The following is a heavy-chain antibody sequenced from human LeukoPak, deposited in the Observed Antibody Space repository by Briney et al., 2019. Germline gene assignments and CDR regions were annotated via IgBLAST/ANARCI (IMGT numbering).Heavy chain of an antibody. D-gene: IGHD6-19*01. Sequence: GASVKVSCKSSGYTFTNYYIHWVRQAPGQGLEWMGRIHPDTGVTTYAQKFQGRVTMTRDTSITTVYMEMNSLRSDDTAMYFCTREVGRTVAPGSKHWGQGTLVTVSS. CDR3: TREVGRTVAPGSKH. CDR2: IHPDTGVT. CDR1: GYTFTNYY. V-gene: IGHV1-2*06. J-gene: IGHJ1*01.